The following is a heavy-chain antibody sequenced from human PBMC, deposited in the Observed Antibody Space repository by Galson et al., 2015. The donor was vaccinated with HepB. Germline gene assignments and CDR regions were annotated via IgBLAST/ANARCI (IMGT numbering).Heavy chain of an antibody. CDR3: ARVFFGSGNSPAYWSWLDP. CDR1: RFTFSTYA. J-gene: IGHJ5*02. V-gene: IGHV3-23*01. Sequence: SLRLSCAASRFTFSTYAMSWVRQAPGKGLEWVSAISGSGGSTYYADSVKGRFIVSRDNAQNSLDLQMNSLRDEDTAVYYCARVFFGSGNSPAYWSWLDPWGQGTLVTVSS. CDR2: ISGSGGST. D-gene: IGHD3-10*01.